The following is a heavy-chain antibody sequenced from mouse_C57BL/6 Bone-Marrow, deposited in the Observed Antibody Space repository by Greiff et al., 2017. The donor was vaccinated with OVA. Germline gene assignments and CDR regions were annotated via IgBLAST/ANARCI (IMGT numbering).Heavy chain of an antibody. CDR3: ARATGTGAFDY. V-gene: IGHV5-16*01. D-gene: IGHD4-1*01. Sequence: EVKVVESEGGLVQPGSSMKLSCTASGFTFSDYYMAWVRQVPEKGLEWVANINYDGSSTYYLDSLKSRFIISSDNAKNILYLQMSSLKSEDTATYYCARATGTGAFDYWGQGTTLTVSS. J-gene: IGHJ2*01. CDR2: INYDGSST. CDR1: GFTFSDYY.